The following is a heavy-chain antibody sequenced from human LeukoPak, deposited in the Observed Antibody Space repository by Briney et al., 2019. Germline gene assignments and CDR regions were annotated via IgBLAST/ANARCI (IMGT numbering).Heavy chain of an antibody. Sequence: GGSLRLSCAASGFTFSSYSMNWVRQAPGKGREWVSSISSSSSYIYYADSVKGRFTISRDNAENSLYLQMNSLRAEDTAVYYCARGRYSGRTSFDYWGQGTLVTVSS. D-gene: IGHD1-26*01. V-gene: IGHV3-21*01. CDR2: ISSSSSYI. J-gene: IGHJ4*02. CDR3: ARGRYSGRTSFDY. CDR1: GFTFSSYS.